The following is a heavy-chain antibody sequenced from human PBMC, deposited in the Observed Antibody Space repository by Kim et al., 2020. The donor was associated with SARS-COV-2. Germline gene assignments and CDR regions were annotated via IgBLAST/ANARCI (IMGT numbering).Heavy chain of an antibody. D-gene: IGHD2-15*01. CDR1: GAYITNHY. J-gene: IGHJ5*01. CDR2: GYHSGST. CDR3: VREGYFDGGSFFFDS. Sequence: SETLSLTCTVSGAYITNHYWSWIRQPPGKGLEWIGNGYHSGSTSYNPSLKSRVTMSVETSKRQFSLQVTSVTAADTAIYYCVREGYFDGGSFFFDSWGPGTLVPVLS. V-gene: IGHV4-59*11.